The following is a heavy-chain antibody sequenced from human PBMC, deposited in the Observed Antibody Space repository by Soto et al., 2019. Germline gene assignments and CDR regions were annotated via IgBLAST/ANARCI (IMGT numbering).Heavy chain of an antibody. CDR2: IYYSGST. Sequence: SETLSLTCTVSGGSISSHYWSWIRQPPGKGLEWIGYIYYSGSTNYNPSLKSRVTISVDTSKNQFSLKLSSVTAADTAVYYCARGEPDTAMVLFDYWGQGSVVTVSS. CDR1: GGSISSHY. V-gene: IGHV4-59*11. J-gene: IGHJ4*02. D-gene: IGHD5-18*01. CDR3: ARGEPDTAMVLFDY.